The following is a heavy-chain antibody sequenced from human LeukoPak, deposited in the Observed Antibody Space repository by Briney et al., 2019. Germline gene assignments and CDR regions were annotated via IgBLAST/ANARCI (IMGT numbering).Heavy chain of an antibody. CDR1: GGSFSGYY. J-gene: IGHJ6*02. V-gene: IGHV4-34*01. CDR3: ARISVARYYYYYGMDV. CDR2: INHSGST. Sequence: SETLSLTCAVYGGSFSGYYWSWIRQPPGKGLEWIGEINHSGSTNYNPSLKSLVTISVDTSKNQFSLKLSSVTAADTAVYYCARISVARYYYYYGMDVWGQGTTVTVSS.